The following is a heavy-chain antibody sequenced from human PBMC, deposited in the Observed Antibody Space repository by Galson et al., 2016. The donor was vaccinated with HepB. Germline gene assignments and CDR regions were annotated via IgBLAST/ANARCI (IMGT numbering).Heavy chain of an antibody. J-gene: IGHJ4*02. CDR2: IYYSGST. CDR3: ARSERYYDILTGYYTAAPFDF. V-gene: IGHV4-61*03. D-gene: IGHD3-9*01. CDR1: GGSVRTDNYY. Sequence: ETLSLTCAVSGGSVRTDNYYWSWIRQPPEKGLEWIGYIYYSGSTNYNPSLKSRVTISVDTSKNHFSLRLSSLTAADTAVYYCARSERYYDILTGYYTAAPFDFWGQGTLVTVSS.